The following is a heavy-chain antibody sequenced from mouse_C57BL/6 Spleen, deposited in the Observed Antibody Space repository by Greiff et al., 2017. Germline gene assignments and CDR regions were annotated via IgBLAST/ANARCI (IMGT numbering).Heavy chain of an antibody. Sequence: QVQLQQSGAELAKPGASVKLSCKASGYTFTSYWMHWVKKRPGQGLEWIGYINPSSGYTKYNQKFKDKATLTADKSSSTAYMQLSSLTYEDSAVYYWARRESSSYWYFDVWGTGTTVTVSS. J-gene: IGHJ1*03. CDR1: GYTFTSYW. CDR3: ARRESSSYWYFDV. D-gene: IGHD1-1*01. V-gene: IGHV1-7*01. CDR2: INPSSGYT.